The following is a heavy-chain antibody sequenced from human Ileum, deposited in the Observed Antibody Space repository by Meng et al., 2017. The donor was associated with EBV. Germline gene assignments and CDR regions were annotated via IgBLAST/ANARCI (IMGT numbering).Heavy chain of an antibody. CDR3: AYYFVGRGGPGS. CDR1: GGSVSSNDYH. Sequence: QGQLKESGPGPVKPSEPLSLTCPVSGGSVSSNDYHWSWIRQPPGKGLEWIGCMYDSENAKYNPSLNSRVTISIDPTRNHFVLKLTSVTAADTAVYYCAYYFVGRGGPGSWGQGTLVTVSS. D-gene: IGHD3-9*01. V-gene: IGHV4-61*03. CDR2: MYDSENA. J-gene: IGHJ5*02.